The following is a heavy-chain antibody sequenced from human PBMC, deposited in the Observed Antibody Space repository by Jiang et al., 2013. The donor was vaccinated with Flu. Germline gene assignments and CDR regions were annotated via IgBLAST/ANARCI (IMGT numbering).Heavy chain of an antibody. V-gene: IGHV1-2*04. Sequence: GAEVKKPGASVKVSCKASGYTFTGYYMHWVRQAPGQGLEWMGWINPNSGGTNYAQKFQGWVTMTRDTSISTAYMELSRLRSDDTAVYYCARAVPGYSSSWSGYYYYYYGMDVWGKGTTVTVSS. D-gene: IGHD6-13*01. CDR3: ARAVPGYSSSWSGYYYYYYGMDV. J-gene: IGHJ6*04. CDR1: GYTFTGYY. CDR2: INPNSGGT.